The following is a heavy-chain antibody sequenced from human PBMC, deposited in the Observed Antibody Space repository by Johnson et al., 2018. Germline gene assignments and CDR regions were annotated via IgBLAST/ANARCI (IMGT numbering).Heavy chain of an antibody. CDR1: GFTFSSYW. Sequence: VQLVESGGGLVQPGGSLRLSCAASGFTFSSYWMHWVRQAPGKGLVWVSHMSSDGSYTDYADSVKGRFTISRENSKNTLYLQMNSLRAEDTAVYYCARSKDAAFDIWGQGTLVTVSS. V-gene: IGHV3-74*02. J-gene: IGHJ3*02. CDR2: MSSDGSYT. CDR3: ARSKDAAFDI.